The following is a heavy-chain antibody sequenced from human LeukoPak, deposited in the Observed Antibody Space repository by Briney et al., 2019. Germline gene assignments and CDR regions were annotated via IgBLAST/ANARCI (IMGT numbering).Heavy chain of an antibody. V-gene: IGHV3-21*01. Sequence: KCGGSVTLSCAASGFTFSTYTMNWVSQAPGKGLEWLSTISSSSYIYYGDSVKRRFTISRDNAKNSLYLQMNSLRAEDTAVYYCARAPYDSTGYETPLAFDIWGQGTMVRVSS. D-gene: IGHD3-22*01. CDR2: ISSSSYI. CDR1: GFTFSTYT. J-gene: IGHJ3*02. CDR3: ARAPYDSTGYETPLAFDI.